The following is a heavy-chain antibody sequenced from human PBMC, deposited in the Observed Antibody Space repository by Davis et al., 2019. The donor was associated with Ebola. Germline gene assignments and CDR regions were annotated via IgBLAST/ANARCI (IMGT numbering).Heavy chain of an antibody. CDR1: GFTFSSYS. CDR3: AKGHYYDSSGLDY. D-gene: IGHD3-22*01. V-gene: IGHV3-48*01. J-gene: IGHJ4*02. Sequence: PGGSLRLSCAASGFTFSSYSMNWIRQAPGKGLEWVSYISSSSSTIYYADSVKGRFTISRDNSKNTLYLQMNSLRAENTAVYYCAKGHYYDSSGLDYWGQGTLVTVSS. CDR2: ISSSSSTI.